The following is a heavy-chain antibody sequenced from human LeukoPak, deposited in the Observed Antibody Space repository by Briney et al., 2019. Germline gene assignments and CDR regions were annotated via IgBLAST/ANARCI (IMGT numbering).Heavy chain of an antibody. D-gene: IGHD2-21*02. Sequence: PSETLSLTCAVYGGSFSGYYWSWIRQPPGKGLEWIGEINHSGSTNYNPSLKSRVTISVDTSKNQFSLKLSSVTAADTAVYYCARRGYCGGDCYSLDDAFDIWGQGTMVTVSS. CDR3: ARRGYCGGDCYSLDDAFDI. V-gene: IGHV4-34*01. CDR1: GGSFSGYY. CDR2: INHSGST. J-gene: IGHJ3*02.